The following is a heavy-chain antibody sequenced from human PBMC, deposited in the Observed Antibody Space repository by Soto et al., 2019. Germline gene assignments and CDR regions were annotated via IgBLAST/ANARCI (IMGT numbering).Heavy chain of an antibody. Sequence: GGSLRLSCAASGFTFSSYGMHWVRQAPGKGLGWVAVISYDGSNKYYADSVKGRFTISRDNSKNTLYLQMNSLRAEDTAVYYCAKERDHGDYAPLFDYWGQGTLVTVSS. D-gene: IGHD4-17*01. J-gene: IGHJ4*02. CDR1: GFTFSSYG. CDR3: AKERDHGDYAPLFDY. CDR2: ISYDGSNK. V-gene: IGHV3-30*18.